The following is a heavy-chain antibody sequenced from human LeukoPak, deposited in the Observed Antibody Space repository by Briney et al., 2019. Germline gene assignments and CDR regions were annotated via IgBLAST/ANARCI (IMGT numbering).Heavy chain of an antibody. CDR2: IYYSGST. Sequence: SETLSLTCTVSGASISSYYCSWIRQPPGKGLEWIGYIYYSGSTNYNPSLKSRVTISVDTSNNQFSLKLTSVTAADTAVYYCARHSGGLNPWGQGTLVTVSS. CDR1: GASISSYY. D-gene: IGHD5-12*01. CDR3: ARHSGGLNP. V-gene: IGHV4-59*08. J-gene: IGHJ5*02.